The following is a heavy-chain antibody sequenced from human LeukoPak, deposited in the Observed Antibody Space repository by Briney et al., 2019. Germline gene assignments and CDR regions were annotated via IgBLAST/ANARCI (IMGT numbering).Heavy chain of an antibody. CDR1: GGSISSGGYY. CDR3: ARVPAGPTGTYFDY. J-gene: IGHJ4*02. V-gene: IGHV4-31*03. Sequence: TLSLTCTVSGGSISSGGYYWSWIRQHPGKGLEWIGYIYYSGSTYYNPSLKSRVTISVDTSKNQFSLKLSSVTAADTAVYSCARVPAGPTGTYFDYWGQGTLVTVSS. D-gene: IGHD1-1*01. CDR2: IYYSGST.